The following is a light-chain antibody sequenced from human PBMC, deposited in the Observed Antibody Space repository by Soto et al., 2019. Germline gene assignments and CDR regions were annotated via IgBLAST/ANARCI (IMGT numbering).Light chain of an antibody. V-gene: IGKV3-20*01. Sequence: EIVLTQSAGTLSLSPGAIATLSGRASQSVTNNYLAWYQQKPGQAPRLLIYDASHTATGIPDRFSGSGSGTDFTLTINRLEPEDFAVYYCQQCATAPLTFGQGTRVET. CDR1: QSVTNNY. CDR2: DAS. CDR3: QQCATAPLT. J-gene: IGKJ1*01.